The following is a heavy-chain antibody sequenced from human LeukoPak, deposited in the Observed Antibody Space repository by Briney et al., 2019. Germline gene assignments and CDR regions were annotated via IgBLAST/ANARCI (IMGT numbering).Heavy chain of an antibody. D-gene: IGHD3-22*01. CDR3: ASALDYYDSRDIDY. J-gene: IGHJ4*02. Sequence: GGSLRLSCAASGFTFSSYGMHWVRQAPGKGLEWVAFIRYDGNNKYYADSVKGRFTISRDNSKNTLYLQMNSLRAEDTAVYYCASALDYYDSRDIDYWGQGTLVTVSS. V-gene: IGHV3-30*02. CDR1: GFTFSSYG. CDR2: IRYDGNNK.